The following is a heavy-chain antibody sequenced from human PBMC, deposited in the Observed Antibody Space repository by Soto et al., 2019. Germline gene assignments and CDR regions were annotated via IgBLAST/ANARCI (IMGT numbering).Heavy chain of an antibody. CDR1: GFTFSDHY. V-gene: IGHV3-72*01. J-gene: IGHJ4*02. CDR2: IRNKFNVYST. D-gene: IGHD2-15*01. Sequence: GGSLRLSCAASGFTFSDHYIDWVRQAPGRGLEWVGRIRNKFNVYSTEYAASAKGRFTVSRDDSRGSVYLQLDNLTTEDSAIYYCVRIASGQYYIDYWGQGTLVTVSS. CDR3: VRIASGQYYIDY.